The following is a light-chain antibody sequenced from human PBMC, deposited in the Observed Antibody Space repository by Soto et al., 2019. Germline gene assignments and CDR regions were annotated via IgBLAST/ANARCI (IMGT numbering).Light chain of an antibody. Sequence: QPVLSQPPSASGTPGQTVTISCSGGSSNIGRNSVDWYQQFPGTAPRLLIYSGDQRPSGVPDRFSGSKSGTSASLAISGLQSADEADYYCAAWDDSPNLRLLFGGGTQLTVL. CDR2: SGD. CDR3: AAWDDSPNLRLL. V-gene: IGLV1-44*01. CDR1: SSNIGRNS. J-gene: IGLJ2*01.